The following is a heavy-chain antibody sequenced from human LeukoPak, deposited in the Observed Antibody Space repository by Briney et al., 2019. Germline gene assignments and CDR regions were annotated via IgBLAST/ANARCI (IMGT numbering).Heavy chain of an antibody. CDR3: AKDRGIAATGPRAFDI. J-gene: IGHJ3*02. D-gene: IGHD6-13*01. Sequence: SETLSLTCAVYGGSFSGYYWSWIRQPPGKGLEWIGEINHSGSTNYNPSLKSRVTISVDTSKNQFSLKLSSVTAADTAVYYCAKDRGIAATGPRAFDIWGQGTMVTVSS. V-gene: IGHV4-34*01. CDR1: GGSFSGYY. CDR2: INHSGST.